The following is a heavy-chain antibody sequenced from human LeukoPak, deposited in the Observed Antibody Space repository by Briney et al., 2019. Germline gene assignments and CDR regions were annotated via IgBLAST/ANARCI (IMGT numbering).Heavy chain of an antibody. CDR3: ARNYDFWSGYLDY. V-gene: IGHV4-59*01. J-gene: IGHJ4*02. CDR2: MYYSGSA. CDR1: GGSISSYY. Sequence: KSSETLSLTCTVSGGSISSYYWSWIRQPPGKALEWIGFMYYSGSANYNPSLKSRVTISVDTSKNQFSLKLTSVTAADTAVYYCARNYDFWSGYLDYWGQGTLVTVSS. D-gene: IGHD3-3*01.